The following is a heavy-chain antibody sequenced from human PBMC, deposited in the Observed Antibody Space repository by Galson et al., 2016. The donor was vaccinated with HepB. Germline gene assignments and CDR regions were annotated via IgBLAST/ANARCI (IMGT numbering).Heavy chain of an antibody. CDR3: AKVVGTATYGYLQY. CDR1: GFRFSNYA. V-gene: IGHV3-23*01. CDR2: FSGSGGSGGTT. J-gene: IGHJ1*01. D-gene: IGHD1-26*01. Sequence: SLRLSCAASGFRFSNYAMSWVRQAPGKGLEWVSVFSGSGGSGGTTHYADSAEGRFTISRDDSKNTLYLQVNSLRVEDTAVYYCAKVVGTATYGYLQYWGQGTLVSVSS.